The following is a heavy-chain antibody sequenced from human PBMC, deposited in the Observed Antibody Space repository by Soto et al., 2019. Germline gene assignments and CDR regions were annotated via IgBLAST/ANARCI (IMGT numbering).Heavy chain of an antibody. CDR3: ARVLPHIVVVTARFKNWFDP. Sequence: SETLSLTCAVYGGSFSGYYWSWIRQPPGKGLEWIGEINHSGSTNYNPSLKSRVTISVDTSKNQFSLKLSSVTAADTAVYYCARVLPHIVVVTARFKNWFDPWGQGTLVT. CDR2: INHSGST. D-gene: IGHD2-21*02. J-gene: IGHJ5*02. CDR1: GGSFSGYY. V-gene: IGHV4-34*01.